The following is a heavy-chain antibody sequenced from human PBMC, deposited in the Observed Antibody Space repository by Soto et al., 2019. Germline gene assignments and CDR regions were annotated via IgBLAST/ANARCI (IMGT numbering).Heavy chain of an antibody. CDR2: VNPKNGDT. V-gene: IGHV1-2*02. Sequence: ASVKVSCKSSGYTFIGFSLHWVRQAPGQGLEWMGWVNPKNGDTYYAQKFQGRVTMTRDTSINTVYMELNSLKSDDTAVYYCSKGRWTVGHCSGGSCYDGMDVWGQGTTVTVSS. J-gene: IGHJ6*02. CDR3: SKGRWTVGHCSGGSCYDGMDV. CDR1: GYTFIGFS. D-gene: IGHD2-15*01.